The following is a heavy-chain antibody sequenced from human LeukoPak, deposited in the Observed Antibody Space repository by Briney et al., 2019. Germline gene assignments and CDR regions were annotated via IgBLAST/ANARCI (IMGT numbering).Heavy chain of an antibody. CDR1: GYNFTNYW. D-gene: IGHD3-3*01. V-gene: IGHV5-51*01. J-gene: IGHJ4*02. Sequence: GESLKISCKGSGYNFTNYWIGWVRQMPGKGLEWMGTIYPGDSHTIYSPSFQGQVTISVDKSINSAYLQWASLRASDTAIYYCARGPLFYEKGGHYRPLDYWGQGALVTVSS. CDR2: IYPGDSHT. CDR3: ARGPLFYEKGGHYRPLDY.